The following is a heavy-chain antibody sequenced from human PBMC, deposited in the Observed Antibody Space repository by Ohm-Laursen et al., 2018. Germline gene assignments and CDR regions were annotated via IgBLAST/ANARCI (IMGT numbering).Heavy chain of an antibody. CDR3: ASSQSSSWYHAFDV. Sequence: SDTLSLTCTVSGGSLSNYYWNWVRQPAGKGLEWMGRIYYSGSTNYNPSLKSRVTMSVDTSNNQFSLKLNSVTAADTAVYYCASSQSSSWYHAFDVWGQGTMVTVSS. CDR2: IYYSGST. J-gene: IGHJ3*01. D-gene: IGHD6-13*01. V-gene: IGHV4-4*07. CDR1: GGSLSNYY.